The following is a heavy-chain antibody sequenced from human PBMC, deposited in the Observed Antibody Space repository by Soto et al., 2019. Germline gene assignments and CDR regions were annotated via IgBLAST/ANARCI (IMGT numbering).Heavy chain of an antibody. D-gene: IGHD2-21*02. V-gene: IGHV3-30-3*01. J-gene: IGHJ6*02. CDR2: ISYDGSNK. Sequence: GGSLRLSCAASGFTFSSYAMHWVRQAPGKGLDWVAVISYDGSNKYYADSVKGRFTISRDNSKNTLYLQMNSLRAEDTAVYYCARDMVVTAPGYYYYYGMDVWGQGTTVTVSS. CDR3: ARDMVVTAPGYYYYYGMDV. CDR1: GFTFSSYA.